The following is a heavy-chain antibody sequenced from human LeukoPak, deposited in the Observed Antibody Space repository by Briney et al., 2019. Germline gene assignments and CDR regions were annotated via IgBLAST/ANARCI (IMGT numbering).Heavy chain of an antibody. J-gene: IGHJ4*01. D-gene: IGHD2-2*01. CDR3: ARLVRGSQVFDN. CDR2: IYYSGST. V-gene: IGHV4-39*01. CDR1: RGSISSSGYS. Sequence: SETLSLTCTVSRGSISSSGYSWGWIRQPPGKGLEWIGTIYYSGSTYYNSSLESRVTMSVDTSKNQFSLKLSSVTAADTAVYYSARLVRGSQVFDNWGHVTLLTVSS.